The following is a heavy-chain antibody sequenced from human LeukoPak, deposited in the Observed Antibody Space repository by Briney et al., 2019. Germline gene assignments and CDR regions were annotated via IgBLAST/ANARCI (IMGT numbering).Heavy chain of an antibody. D-gene: IGHD3-10*01. Sequence: GRSLRLSCVASGFTFDDYAMHWVRQAPGKGLEWVSGISWNSGSIGYADSVKGRFTISRDNAKNSLYLQMNSLRAEDTALYYCARENNFGSGMDVWGQGTTVTVSS. CDR2: ISWNSGSI. J-gene: IGHJ6*02. CDR3: ARENNFGSGMDV. V-gene: IGHV3-9*01. CDR1: GFTFDDYA.